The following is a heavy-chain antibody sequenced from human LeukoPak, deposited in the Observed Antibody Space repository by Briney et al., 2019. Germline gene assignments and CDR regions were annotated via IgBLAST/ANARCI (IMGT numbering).Heavy chain of an antibody. CDR1: GYSISSGYY. D-gene: IGHD3-10*01. Sequence: SETLSLTCTVSGYSISSGYYWGWIRQPPGKGLEWFGSIYHSGSTYYNPSLKSRVTLSVDTSKNQFSLKLSSVTAADTAVYYCARDGGRVRGASGDGLNIWGQGTMVTVSS. CDR3: ARDGGRVRGASGDGLNI. J-gene: IGHJ3*02. V-gene: IGHV4-38-2*02. CDR2: IYHSGST.